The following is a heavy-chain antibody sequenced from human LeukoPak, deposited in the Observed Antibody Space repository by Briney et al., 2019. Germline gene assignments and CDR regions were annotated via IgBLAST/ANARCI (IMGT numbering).Heavy chain of an antibody. J-gene: IGHJ4*02. V-gene: IGHV3-23*01. CDR2: ISGSGGST. Sequence: GGSLRLSCAASGFTFSSYAMSWVRQAPGKGLEWVSAISGSGGSTYYADSVKGRFTISRDNSKNTLYLQMNSLRTEDTAVYYCAKAMFYGDAYYFDYRGQGTLVTVSS. CDR1: GFTFSSYA. CDR3: AKAMFYGDAYYFDY. D-gene: IGHD4-17*01.